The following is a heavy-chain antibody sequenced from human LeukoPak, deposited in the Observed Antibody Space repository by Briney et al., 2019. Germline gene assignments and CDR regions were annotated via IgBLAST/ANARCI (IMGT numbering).Heavy chain of an antibody. CDR2: ISDSGGST. CDR1: GFTFSSYA. J-gene: IGHJ6*02. D-gene: IGHD4-17*01. Sequence: GGSLRLSCAASGFTFSSYAMSWVRQAPGKGLEWVSSISDSGGSTRYAGSVKGRFSICRDNSKNTLCLQMSSLRVEDTAVYYCARGSNDYGDYGAQGPYYYYGMDVWGQGTTVTVSS. CDR3: ARGSNDYGDYGAQGPYYYYGMDV. V-gene: IGHV3-23*01.